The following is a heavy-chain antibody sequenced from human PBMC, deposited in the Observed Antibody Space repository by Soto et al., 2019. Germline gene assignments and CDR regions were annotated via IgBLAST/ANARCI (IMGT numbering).Heavy chain of an antibody. CDR2: IYYSGST. D-gene: IGHD3-10*01. V-gene: IGHV4-59*01. CDR1: GGSISSYY. Sequence: SETLSLTCTVSGGSISSYYLSWIRQPPGKGLEWIGYIYYSGSTNYNPSLKSRVTISVDTSKNQFSLKLSSVTAADTAVYYCARVRGSGSYWGYYYYYGMDVWGQGTTVTVSS. CDR3: ARVRGSGSYWGYYYYYGMDV. J-gene: IGHJ6*02.